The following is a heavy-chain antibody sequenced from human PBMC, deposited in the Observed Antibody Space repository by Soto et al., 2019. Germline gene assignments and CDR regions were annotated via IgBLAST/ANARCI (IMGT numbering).Heavy chain of an antibody. CDR3: AAGGHNDGYNFYHGMDV. V-gene: IGHV1-69*01. J-gene: IGHJ6*02. CDR1: GGIFTNNA. CDR2: VIPLFDTA. Sequence: QVQVVQSGAEVKKPGSSVKVSCKVSGGIFTNNAISWVRRAPGQALEWLGGVIPLFDTAYYAQIFRGRLRISADGATTTAYMELSGLTSADTAAYFCAAGGHNDGYNFYHGMDVWGQGTTVTVS. D-gene: IGHD5-18*01.